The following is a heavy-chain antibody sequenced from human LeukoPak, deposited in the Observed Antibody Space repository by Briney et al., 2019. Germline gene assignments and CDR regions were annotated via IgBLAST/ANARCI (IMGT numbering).Heavy chain of an antibody. CDR1: GFTFSSYW. V-gene: IGHV3-7*01. CDR3: ARDFVLGQPLVALDP. Sequence: GGSLRLSCTASGFTFSSYWMNWVRQAPGKGLGGVARMKYDGSVESYADSVRGRFTISRDNAKNSLYLQMNSLRSEDTAVYYCARDFVLGQPLVALDPWGQGALVTVSS. D-gene: IGHD2-2*01. J-gene: IGHJ5*02. CDR2: MKYDGSVE.